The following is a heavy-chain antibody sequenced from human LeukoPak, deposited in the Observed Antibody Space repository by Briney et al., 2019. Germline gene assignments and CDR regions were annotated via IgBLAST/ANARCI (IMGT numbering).Heavy chain of an antibody. CDR3: ARDGGSAWFLDY. CDR2: ISGSGDNT. V-gene: IGHV3-23*01. J-gene: IGHJ4*02. Sequence: GGTLRLSCAASGFTFSSHGMSWVRQAPGKGLEWVSTISGSGDNTYYADSVKGRFTISRDNAKNSLYLQMNSLSAEDTAVYYCARDGGSAWFLDYWGQGTLVTVSS. D-gene: IGHD6-19*01. CDR1: GFTFSSHG.